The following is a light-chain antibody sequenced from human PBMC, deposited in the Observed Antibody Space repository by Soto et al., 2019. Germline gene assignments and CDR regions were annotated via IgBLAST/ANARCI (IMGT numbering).Light chain of an antibody. CDR3: QQYNSYSRT. V-gene: IGKV1-5*03. J-gene: IGKJ1*01. CDR1: QSISSW. Sequence: EIQMTQSPSILSESVGDRVTITCRASQSISSWLAWYQQKPGKAPKLLIYKASSLESGVPSRFSGSGSGTEFTLTISSLQPDDFATYYCQQYNSYSRTFGQGTKVEIK. CDR2: KAS.